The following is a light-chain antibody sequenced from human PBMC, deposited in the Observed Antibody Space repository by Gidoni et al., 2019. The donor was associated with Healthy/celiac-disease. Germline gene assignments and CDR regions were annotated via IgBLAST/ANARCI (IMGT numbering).Light chain of an antibody. Sequence: EIVMTQSPATLSVSPRERATLSCRASQSVSSNLAWYQQKPGQAPRLLIYGASTRATGIPARFSGSGSGTEFTLTISSLQSEDFAVYYCQQYNNWLRTFGQGTKVEIK. J-gene: IGKJ1*01. CDR1: QSVSSN. CDR3: QQYNNWLRT. CDR2: GAS. V-gene: IGKV3-15*01.